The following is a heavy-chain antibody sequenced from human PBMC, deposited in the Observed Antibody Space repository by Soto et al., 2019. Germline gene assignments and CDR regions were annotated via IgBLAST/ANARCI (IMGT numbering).Heavy chain of an antibody. CDR2: IHNSGNT. V-gene: IGHV4-30-4*01. D-gene: IGHD3-10*01. J-gene: IGHJ4*02. CDR3: ARSTYGEGYPHFFAD. CDR1: GGSINDIDSY. Sequence: HVLLQESGPGLVMPSQTLSLTCTVSGGSINDIDSYWTWIRQSPGRGPEWLGYIHNSGNTFYSPSLKRRLAISIDTSKSQFSLRLSAVTAADTAFYYCARSTYGEGYPHFFADWGQGTLVTVAS.